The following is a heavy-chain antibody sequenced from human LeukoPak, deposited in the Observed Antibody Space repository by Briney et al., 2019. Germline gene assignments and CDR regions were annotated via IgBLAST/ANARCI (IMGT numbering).Heavy chain of an antibody. J-gene: IGHJ4*02. CDR1: GFTFSSCS. CDR2: ISSSSSTI. CDR3: ARDSRYCSSANCYFGY. Sequence: QPGGSLRLSCAASGFTFSSCSMNWVRQAPGKGLEWVAFISSSSSTIYYTDSVRGRFTISRDNAKNSLYLQMNSLTDEDTAVYYCARDSRYCSSANCYFGYWGQGTLVTVSS. V-gene: IGHV3-48*02. D-gene: IGHD2-2*01.